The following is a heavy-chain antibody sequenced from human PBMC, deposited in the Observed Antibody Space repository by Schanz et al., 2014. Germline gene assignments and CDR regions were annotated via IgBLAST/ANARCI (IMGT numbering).Heavy chain of an antibody. J-gene: IGHJ4*02. V-gene: IGHV1-18*01. Sequence: QVQLVQSGAEVKKPGSSVKVSCKASGDTFRSYTINWVRHAPGQGLEWMGWINGYNAHTNYAQKFQGRVTMTTDTSTSTVYMELRSLRSDDTAVYYCARKGMPPIWSGYPYCFDFWGQGTLVTVSS. CDR1: GDTFRSYT. CDR3: ARKGMPPIWSGYPYCFDF. CDR2: INGYNAHT. D-gene: IGHD3-3*01.